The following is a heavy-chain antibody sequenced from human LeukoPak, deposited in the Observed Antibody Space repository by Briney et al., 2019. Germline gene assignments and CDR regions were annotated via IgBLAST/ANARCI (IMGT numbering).Heavy chain of an antibody. Sequence: GESLKISCKGSGYSFTSYWIGWVRQMPGKGLEWMGIIYPGDSDTRYSPSFQGQVTISADKSISTAYLQWSSLKASDTAMYYCARHXRYSYGRLAGRYYXYXXXWGKXTTXT. CDR3: ARHXRYSYGRLAGRYYXYXXX. CDR1: GYSFTSYW. J-gene: IGHJ6*03. V-gene: IGHV5-51*01. CDR2: IYPGDSDT. D-gene: IGHD5-18*01.